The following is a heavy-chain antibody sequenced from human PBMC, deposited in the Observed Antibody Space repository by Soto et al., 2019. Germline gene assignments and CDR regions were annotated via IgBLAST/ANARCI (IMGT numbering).Heavy chain of an antibody. CDR3: ASDSCPRPSCLDY. J-gene: IGHJ4*02. CDR2: IQSDGSKQ. Sequence: QVQLAESGGAVVQPGRSLRLSCAASGFTFYKYGMHWVRQAPGKGLEWVAAIQSDGSKQYYGDSVKGRFTISRDDSKNTVSLHLNSLRDEDTAVFSCASDSCPRPSCLDYWGQGTLVIVSS. CDR1: GFTFYKYG. D-gene: IGHD2-2*01. V-gene: IGHV3-33*01.